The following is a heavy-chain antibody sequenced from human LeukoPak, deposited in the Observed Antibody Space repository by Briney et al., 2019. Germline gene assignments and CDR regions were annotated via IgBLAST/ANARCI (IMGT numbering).Heavy chain of an antibody. CDR2: LSGSGDTT. J-gene: IGHJ4*02. D-gene: IGHD3-22*01. CDR1: GFTFSRYA. CDR3: AKGLRSSGYSLFDY. V-gene: IGHV3-23*01. Sequence: GGSLRLSCAASGFTFSRYAMNWVRQAPGKGLEWVSALSGSGDTTYYADSVKGRFTISRDNSKDTLYLQMNSLRAEDTAVYYCAKGLRSSGYSLFDYWGQGTLVTVSS.